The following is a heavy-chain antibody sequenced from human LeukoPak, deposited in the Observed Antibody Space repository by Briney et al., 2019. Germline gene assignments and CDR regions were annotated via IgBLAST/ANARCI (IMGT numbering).Heavy chain of an antibody. V-gene: IGHV3-30*02. D-gene: IGHD6-19*01. Sequence: GGSLRLSCAASGFTFGSYGMHWVRQAPGKGLEWVTFIRSDGSNKYYADSVRGRFTISRDNSKNTLYLQMNSLRAEDTAVYFCAKGSKAVLFTRDHYMDVWGKGTTVTISS. J-gene: IGHJ6*03. CDR2: IRSDGSNK. CDR1: GFTFGSYG. CDR3: AKGSKAVLFTRDHYMDV.